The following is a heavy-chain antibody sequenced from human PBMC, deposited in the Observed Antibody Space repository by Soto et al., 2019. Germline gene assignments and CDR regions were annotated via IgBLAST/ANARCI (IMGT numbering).Heavy chain of an antibody. V-gene: IGHV4-34*01. CDR2: INHSGST. CDR1: GGSFSGYY. J-gene: IGHJ4*02. CDR3: ARSDIVVVPAAIGAFVY. Sequence: SETLSLTCAVYGGSFSGYYWSWIRQPPGKGLEWIGEINHSGSTNYNPSLKSRVTISVDTSKNQFSLKLSSVTAADTAVYYCARSDIVVVPAAIGAFVYWGQGTLVTVSS. D-gene: IGHD2-2*02.